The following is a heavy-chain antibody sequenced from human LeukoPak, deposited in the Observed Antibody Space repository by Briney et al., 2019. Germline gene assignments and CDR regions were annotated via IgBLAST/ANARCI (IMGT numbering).Heavy chain of an antibody. V-gene: IGHV4-59*08. CDR1: GGSISSYY. D-gene: IGHD6-19*01. CDR3: ARAKQWLPLDYGMDV. Sequence: SETLSLTCTVSGGSISSYYWSCIRQPPGKGLEWLGYIYYSGNTNYNPSLKSRVTISVDTSKNQFSLKLSSVTAADTAVYYCARAKQWLPLDYGMDVWGQGTTVTVSS. CDR2: IYYSGNT. J-gene: IGHJ6*02.